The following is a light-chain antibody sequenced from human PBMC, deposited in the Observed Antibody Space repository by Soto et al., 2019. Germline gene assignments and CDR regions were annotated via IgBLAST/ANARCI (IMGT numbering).Light chain of an antibody. Sequence: QSALTQPPPASGSPGQSVTLSCTGTSSDVGGCNYVSWYQQHPGKAPKLMIYEVSKRPSGVPDRFSGSKSGNTASLTVSGLQAEDEADYYCSSYAGSNNLVFGGGTKLTVL. CDR1: SSDVGGCNY. J-gene: IGLJ2*01. V-gene: IGLV2-8*01. CDR3: SSYAGSNNLV. CDR2: EVS.